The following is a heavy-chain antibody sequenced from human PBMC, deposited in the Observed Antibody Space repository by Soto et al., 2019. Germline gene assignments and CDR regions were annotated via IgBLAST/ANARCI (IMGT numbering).Heavy chain of an antibody. Sequence: SETLCLTCTVSGGSISNSNYYWGWIRQPPGKGLEWIASLYYSGSTYYNPSLKSRVTISVDSSKNQFSLKLSSVTAADTAVYYCASPDVYGGYYVHFDYWGQGTLVTVSS. CDR3: ASPDVYGGYYVHFDY. CDR1: GGSISNSNYY. D-gene: IGHD5-12*01. J-gene: IGHJ4*02. V-gene: IGHV4-39*01. CDR2: LYYSGST.